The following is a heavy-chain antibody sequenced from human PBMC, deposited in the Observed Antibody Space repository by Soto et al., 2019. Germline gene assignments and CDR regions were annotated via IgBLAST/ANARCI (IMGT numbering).Heavy chain of an antibody. CDR2: IYYSGST. Sequence: ETLSLTCTVSGGSISSYYWSWIRQPPGKGLEWIGYIYYSGSTNYNPSLKSRVTISVDTSKNQFSLKLSSVTAADTAVYYCARVKRELELPADYYYYGMDVWGQGTTVTVSS. J-gene: IGHJ6*02. CDR3: ARVKRELELPADYYYYGMDV. D-gene: IGHD1-7*01. CDR1: GGSISSYY. V-gene: IGHV4-59*01.